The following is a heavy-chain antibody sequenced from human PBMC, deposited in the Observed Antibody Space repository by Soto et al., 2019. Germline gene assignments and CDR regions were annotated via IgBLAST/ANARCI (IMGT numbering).Heavy chain of an antibody. J-gene: IGHJ4*02. CDR2: ISHDGSKT. D-gene: IGHD3-10*01. CDR1: GFTFNSYG. CDR3: VLWPPYYFDY. V-gene: IGHV3-30*03. Sequence: PGGSLRLSCAASGFTFNSYGIHWVRQAPGKGLEWVAVISHDGSKTNYADSVKGRVTISRDNSKNTLYQQMNSLRAEDTAVYYCVLWPPYYFDYWGQGTLVTVSS.